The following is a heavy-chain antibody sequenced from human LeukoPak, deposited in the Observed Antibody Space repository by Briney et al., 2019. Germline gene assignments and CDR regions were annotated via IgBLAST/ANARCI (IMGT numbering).Heavy chain of an antibody. Sequence: PGRSLRLSCAASGFTFSSYAMSWVRQAPGKGLEWVSAISGSGGSTYYADSVKGRFIISRDNSKNTLSLQMNSLRAEDTAVYYCAKAMGSQTGFAYYFDYWGQGTLVTVSS. V-gene: IGHV3-23*01. J-gene: IGHJ4*02. CDR2: ISGSGGST. CDR3: AKAMGSQTGFAYYFDY. CDR1: GFTFSSYA. D-gene: IGHD3-9*01.